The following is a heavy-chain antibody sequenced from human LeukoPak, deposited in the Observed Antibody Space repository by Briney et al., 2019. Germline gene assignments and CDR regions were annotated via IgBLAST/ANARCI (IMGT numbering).Heavy chain of an antibody. D-gene: IGHD3-22*01. CDR1: GYTFTSYG. Sequence: ASVKVSCKASGYTFTSYGISWVRQAPGQGLEWMGWISAYNGNTNYAQKLQGRVTMTTDTSTSTAYMELRSLRSDDTAVYYCARVPQTNYYDSSGSPRLFYYYYMDVWGKGTTVTISS. V-gene: IGHV1-18*01. J-gene: IGHJ6*03. CDR2: ISAYNGNT. CDR3: ARVPQTNYYDSSGSPRLFYYYYMDV.